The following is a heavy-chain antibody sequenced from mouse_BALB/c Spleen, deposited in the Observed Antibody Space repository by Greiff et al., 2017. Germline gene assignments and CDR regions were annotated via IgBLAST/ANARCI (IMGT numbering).Heavy chain of an antibody. CDR3: ARSGYEYAMDD. V-gene: IGHV5-17*02. J-gene: IGHJ4*01. D-gene: IGHD2-10*02. Sequence: EVQVVESGGGLVQPGGSRKLSCAASGFTFSSFGMHWVRQAPEKGLEWVAYISSGSSTIYYADTVKGRFTISRDNPKNTLFLQMTSLRAEDTAMYDCARSGYEYAMDDWGQGTSVTVSS. CDR1: GFTFSSFG. CDR2: ISSGSSTI.